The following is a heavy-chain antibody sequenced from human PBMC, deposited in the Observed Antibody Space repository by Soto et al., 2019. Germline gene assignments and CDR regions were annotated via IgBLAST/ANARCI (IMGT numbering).Heavy chain of an antibody. V-gene: IGHV1-18*01. D-gene: IGHD3-16*02. CDR2: ISPYSGNT. Sequence: QVQLVQSGDEVRKPGSSVKVSCKASGYIFVNYGIAWVRQAPGQGVEWMRWISPYSGNTHYASKVQGRLTMTTDTSTSTAYRDQGSLTSGDTSVYYWVMVGNSVTPTPQAVWGQGTTVTVSS. J-gene: IGHJ6*02. CDR1: GYIFVNYG. CDR3: VMVGNSVTPTPQAV.